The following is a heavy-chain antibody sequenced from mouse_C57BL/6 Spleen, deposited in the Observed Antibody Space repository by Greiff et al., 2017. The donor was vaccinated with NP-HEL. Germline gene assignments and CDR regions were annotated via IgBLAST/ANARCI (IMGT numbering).Heavy chain of an antibody. CDR3: ARSDGSSSYYAMDY. D-gene: IGHD1-1*01. V-gene: IGHV1-69*01. CDR1: GYTFTSYW. Sequence: VQLQQPGAELVMPGASVKLSCKASGYTFTSYWMHWVKQRPGHGLEWIGEIDPSDSYTNYNQKFKGKSTLTVDKSSSTAYMQLSSLTSEDSAVYYCARSDGSSSYYAMDYWGQGTSVTVSS. J-gene: IGHJ4*01. CDR2: IDPSDSYT.